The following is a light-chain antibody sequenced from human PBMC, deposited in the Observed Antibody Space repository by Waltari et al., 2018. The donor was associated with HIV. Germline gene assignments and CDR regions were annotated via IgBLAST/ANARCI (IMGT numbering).Light chain of an antibody. CDR3: FSAADNNLGV. CDR1: GLATRS. V-gene: IGLV3-27*01. CDR2: KDS. J-gene: IGLJ3*02. Sequence: SYELTQPSSVTVSPGQTARIPCSGDGLATRSVRWFQQKPGQAPVLVMYKDSERPSGSPERFSGSSSGTTVTLTISGAQVEDEADYYCFSAADNNLGVFGGGTKVTVL.